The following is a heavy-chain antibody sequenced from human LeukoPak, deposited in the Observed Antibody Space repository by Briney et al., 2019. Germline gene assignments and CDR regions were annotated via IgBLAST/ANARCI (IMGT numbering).Heavy chain of an antibody. CDR1: GYIFTGYY. CDR3: AREQVSRPGSGSVAQKYNWFDP. CDR2: INPNSGGT. V-gene: IGHV1-2*02. Sequence: GASVKVSCKASGYIFTGYYIHWVRQGPGQGLEWMGWINPNSGGTDYSQKFQGRVTMTRDTSISTAYMELSRLTSDDTAVFYCAREQVSRPGSGSVAQKYNWFDPWGQGTLVTVSS. J-gene: IGHJ5*02. D-gene: IGHD3-10*01.